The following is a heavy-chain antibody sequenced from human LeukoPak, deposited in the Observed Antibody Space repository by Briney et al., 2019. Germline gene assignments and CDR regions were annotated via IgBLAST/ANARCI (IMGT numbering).Heavy chain of an antibody. CDR2: IASSGET. Sequence: GGSLRLSCAASGFTFTTSDMHWVRQASGRGLELVSSIASSGETYYAPSVKGRFTISRENAKNSLYLQMNSLRAGDTATYQCVRGGKIGFDYWGQGTLVTVSS. J-gene: IGHJ4*02. CDR3: VRGGKIGFDY. CDR1: GFTFTTSD. D-gene: IGHD3-16*01. V-gene: IGHV3-13*01.